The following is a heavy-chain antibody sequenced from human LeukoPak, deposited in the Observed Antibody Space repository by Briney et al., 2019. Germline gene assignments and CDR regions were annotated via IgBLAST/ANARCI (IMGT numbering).Heavy chain of an antibody. J-gene: IGHJ6*02. CDR1: GGTFSSYA. CDR3: ARDLAIYCSGGSCYPTYYYYGMDV. Sequence: ASVKVSCKASGGTFSSYATSWVRRAPGQGLEWMGWISAYNGNTNYAQKLQGRVTMTTDTSTSTAYMELRSLRSDDTAVYYCARDLAIYCSGGSCYPTYYYYGMDVWGQGTTVTVSS. V-gene: IGHV1-18*01. D-gene: IGHD2-15*01. CDR2: ISAYNGNT.